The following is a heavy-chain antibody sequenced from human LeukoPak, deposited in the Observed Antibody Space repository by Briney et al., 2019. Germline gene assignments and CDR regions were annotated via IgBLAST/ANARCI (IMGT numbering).Heavy chain of an antibody. Sequence: SETLSLTCTVSGVSISSYYWSWVRQPPGKGLEWVGYIYYSGSTNYKASLKSRVTISGETSKNQFSLKLSSVTAADTAVYYCARGGDYDISTGYYGYFDYWGQGTLVTVSS. CDR1: GVSISSYY. D-gene: IGHD3-9*01. CDR2: IYYSGST. J-gene: IGHJ4*02. V-gene: IGHV4-59*01. CDR3: ARGGDYDISTGYYGYFDY.